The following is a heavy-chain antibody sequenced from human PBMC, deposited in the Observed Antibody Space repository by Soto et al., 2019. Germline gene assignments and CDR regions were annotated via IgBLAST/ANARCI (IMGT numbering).Heavy chain of an antibody. CDR3: ARDTAMALPDA. J-gene: IGHJ4*02. CDR2: VSAHNGNT. V-gene: IGHV1-18*01. D-gene: IGHD5-18*01. CDR1: GYTFTSYG. Sequence: QVQLVQSGAEVKKPGASVKFACKASGYTFTSYGINWVRQAPGQGLEWMGWVSAHNGNTKCAQKLQARVTMTTDTSTSTAYMEVMSLRSDDTAVYCCARDTAMALPDAWGQGTLVTVSS.